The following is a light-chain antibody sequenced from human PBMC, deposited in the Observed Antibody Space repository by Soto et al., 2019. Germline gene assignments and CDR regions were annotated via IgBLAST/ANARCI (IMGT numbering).Light chain of an antibody. J-gene: IGLJ2*01. Sequence: QSALTQPASVSGSPGQSISISCTGTSSDVGIYDYVSWYQPHPGKAPKLMIYDVTNRPSGVSNRFSGSKSGNTASLTISRLQADDEAHYYCTSFSSDSTPPVFGGGTTLTVL. V-gene: IGLV2-14*03. CDR3: TSFSSDSTPPV. CDR2: DVT. CDR1: SSDVGIYDY.